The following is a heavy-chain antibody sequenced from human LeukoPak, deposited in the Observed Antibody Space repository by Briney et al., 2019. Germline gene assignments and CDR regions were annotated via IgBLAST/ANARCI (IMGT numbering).Heavy chain of an antibody. CDR1: GGSISSSNW. CDR2: IYHSGST. V-gene: IGHV4-4*02. J-gene: IGHJ4*02. CDR3: ARVRITMVRGVIIGALFDY. D-gene: IGHD3-10*01. Sequence: PSGTLSLTCAVSGGSISSSNWWSWVRQPPGKGLEWIGEIYHSGSTNYNPSLKSRVTISVDKSKNQFSLKLSSVTAADTAVYYCARVRITMVRGVIIGALFDYWGQGTLVTVSS.